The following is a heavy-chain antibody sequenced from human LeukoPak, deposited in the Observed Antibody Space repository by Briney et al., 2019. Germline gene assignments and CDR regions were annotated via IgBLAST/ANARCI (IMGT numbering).Heavy chain of an antibody. Sequence: GGTLRLSCAASGFTFSNYAMHWVRQAPGKGLEWVAIISYDGSKKYYADSVKGRFTISRDNSKNTLYLQMNSLRAEDTAVYYCAREATYYYDSSGSTHLLGDAFDIWGQGTMVTVSS. CDR2: ISYDGSKK. V-gene: IGHV3-30*04. J-gene: IGHJ3*02. CDR1: GFTFSNYA. D-gene: IGHD3-22*01. CDR3: AREATYYYDSSGSTHLLGDAFDI.